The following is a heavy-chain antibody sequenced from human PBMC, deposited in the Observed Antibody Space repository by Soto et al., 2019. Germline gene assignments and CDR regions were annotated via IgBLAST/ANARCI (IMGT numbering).Heavy chain of an antibody. Sequence: QVQLVESGGGVVQPGRSLRLSCAASGFTFKNYGMHWVRQAPGKGLEWVAVIWNDGNGYYYANSVKGRFTISRDNSKNTLYLQMSSLRVEDTAVYYCARRQISPPTRGAASARGGMDVWGQGTKVTVAS. CDR1: GFTFKNYG. J-gene: IGHJ6*02. CDR3: ARRQISPPTRGAASARGGMDV. V-gene: IGHV3-33*01. D-gene: IGHD6-13*01. CDR2: IWNDGNGY.